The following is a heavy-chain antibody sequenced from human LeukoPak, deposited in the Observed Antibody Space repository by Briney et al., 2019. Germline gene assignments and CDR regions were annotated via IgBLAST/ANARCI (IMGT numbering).Heavy chain of an antibody. Sequence: ASVKVSCKASGYTFTGYYMHWVRQAPGQGLEWMGWINPNSGGTNYAQKFQGRVTMTRDTSISTAYMELSRLRSDDTAVYYCARDPPCSGGSCYQVDYWGQGTLATVSS. CDR3: ARDPPCSGGSCYQVDY. CDR2: INPNSGGT. CDR1: GYTFTGYY. J-gene: IGHJ4*02. V-gene: IGHV1-2*02. D-gene: IGHD2-15*01.